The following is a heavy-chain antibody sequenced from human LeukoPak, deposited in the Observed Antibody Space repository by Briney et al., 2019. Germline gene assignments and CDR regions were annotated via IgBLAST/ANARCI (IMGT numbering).Heavy chain of an antibody. CDR2: ISGSGGST. CDR3: AKGGYSSSFDP. D-gene: IGHD6-13*01. Sequence: TGGSLRLSCAASGFTFSSYAMSWVRQAPGKGLEWVSTISGSGGSTYDADSVKGRFTISRDNSKNTLHLQMNSLRAEDTAVYYCAKGGYSSSFDPWGQGTPVTVSS. J-gene: IGHJ5*02. V-gene: IGHV3-23*01. CDR1: GFTFSSYA.